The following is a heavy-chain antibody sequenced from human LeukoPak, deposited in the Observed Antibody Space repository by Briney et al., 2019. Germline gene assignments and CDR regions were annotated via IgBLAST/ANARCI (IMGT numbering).Heavy chain of an antibody. CDR3: ARERGGQSNDYLHGGPFDY. J-gene: IGHJ4*02. Sequence: PGGFLRLSCAASGFTFSSYWMSWVRQAPGKGLEWVANIKQDGSEKNYMDSVKGRFTISRDNAKNSLLLQMNSLRVEDTAVYYCARERGGQSNDYLHGGPFDYWGQGTLVTVSS. CDR1: GFTFSSYW. CDR2: IKQDGSEK. D-gene: IGHD3-16*01. V-gene: IGHV3-7*05.